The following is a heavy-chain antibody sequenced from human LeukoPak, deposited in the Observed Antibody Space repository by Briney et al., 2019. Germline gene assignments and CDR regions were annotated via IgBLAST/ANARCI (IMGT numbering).Heavy chain of an antibody. CDR3: AREYYYDNSGYYFDS. V-gene: IGHV3-30*03. D-gene: IGHD3-22*01. J-gene: IGHJ4*02. CDR2: LSYDGSNK. CDR1: GFTFNSYG. Sequence: PGGSLRLSCAAPGFTFNSYGMHWGRQGPGKGGGWGAGLSYDGSNKYYADSVKGRFTISRDNSKNTLYLQMNSLRAEDTAVYYCAREYYYDNSGYYFDSWGQGTLVTVSS.